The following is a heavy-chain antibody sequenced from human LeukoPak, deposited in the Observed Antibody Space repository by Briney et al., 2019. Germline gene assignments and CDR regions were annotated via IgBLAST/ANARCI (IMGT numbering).Heavy chain of an antibody. CDR1: GFTLSSYA. V-gene: IGHV3-23*01. CDR2: ISDSGNT. CDR3: ARLRWYYYYYMDV. D-gene: IGHD4-23*01. Sequence: GGSLRLSCAASGFTLSSYAMSWVRQAPGKGLEWVSAISDSGNTYHADSVKGRFTISRDSSKNTLYLQMNSLRAEDTAVYYCARLRWYYYYYMDVWGKGTTVTIS. J-gene: IGHJ6*03.